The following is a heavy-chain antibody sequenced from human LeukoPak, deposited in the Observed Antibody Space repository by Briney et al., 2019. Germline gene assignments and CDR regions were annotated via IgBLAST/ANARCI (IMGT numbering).Heavy chain of an antibody. V-gene: IGHV4-59*08. CDR3: ARTYYYGSGILTTFDP. J-gene: IGHJ5*02. CDR1: GGSISSYY. Sequence: SETLSLTCTVSGGSISSYYWSWIRQPPGKGLERIGYIYYSGSTNYNPSLKSRVTISVDTSKNQFSLKLSSVTAADTAVYYCARTYYYGSGILTTFDPWGQGTLVTVSS. D-gene: IGHD3-10*01. CDR2: IYYSGST.